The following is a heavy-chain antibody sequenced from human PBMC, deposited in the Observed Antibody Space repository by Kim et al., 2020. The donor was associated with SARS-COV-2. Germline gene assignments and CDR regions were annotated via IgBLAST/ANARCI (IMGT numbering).Heavy chain of an antibody. J-gene: IGHJ6*02. V-gene: IGHV4-4*02. Sequence: SETLSLTCAVSGGSISSSNWWSWVRQPPGKGLEWIGEIYHSGSTNYNPSLKSRVTISVDKSKNQFSLKLSSVTAADTAVYYCARMVRGLRGKKHDYYYYGMDVWGQGTTVTVSS. CDR2: IYHSGST. CDR1: GGSISSSNW. D-gene: IGHD3-10*01. CDR3: ARMVRGLRGKKHDYYYYGMDV.